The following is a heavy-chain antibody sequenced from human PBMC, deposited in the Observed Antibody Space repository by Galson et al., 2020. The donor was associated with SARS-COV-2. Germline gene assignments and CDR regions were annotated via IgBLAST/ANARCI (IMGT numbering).Heavy chain of an antibody. Sequence: SETLSLTCTVSGYSINSSYIWGWIRQPPGKGLEWIGSIFHSGRTFYNPSLESRLTISRDTSNNQFSLKLTSVTDADTAVYYCAGDEGYTSGWAVGGWDWGQGALVTVSS. CDR3: AGDEGYTSGWAVGGWD. CDR2: IFHSGRT. J-gene: IGHJ4*02. D-gene: IGHD6-19*01. V-gene: IGHV4-38-2*02. CDR1: GYSINSSYI.